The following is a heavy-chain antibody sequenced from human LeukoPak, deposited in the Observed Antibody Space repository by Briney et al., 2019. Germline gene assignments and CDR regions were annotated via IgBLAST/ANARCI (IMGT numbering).Heavy chain of an antibody. D-gene: IGHD4-17*01. CDR1: GGSISSYY. CDR3: ARVIMTTDTTDAFDI. J-gene: IGHJ3*02. CDR2: IYYSGST. V-gene: IGHV4-59*01. Sequence: SETLSLTCTVSGGSISSYYWSWIRQPPGKGLEWIGYIYYSGSTNYNPSLKSRVTISVDTSKSQFSLKLSSVTAADTAVYYCARVIMTTDTTDAFDIWGQGTMVTVSS.